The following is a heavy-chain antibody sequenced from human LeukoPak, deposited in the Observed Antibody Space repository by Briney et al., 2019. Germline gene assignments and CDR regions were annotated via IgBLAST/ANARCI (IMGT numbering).Heavy chain of an antibody. V-gene: IGHV4-34*01. Sequence: SETLSLTCAVYGGSFRGYYWSWIRQPPGKGLEWIGEINHSGSTNYNPSLKSRVTISVDTSKNQFSLKLSSVTAADTAVYYCARRRITMVRGGYFDYWGQGTLVTVSS. D-gene: IGHD3-10*01. CDR2: INHSGST. CDR3: ARRRITMVRGGYFDY. J-gene: IGHJ4*02. CDR1: GGSFRGYY.